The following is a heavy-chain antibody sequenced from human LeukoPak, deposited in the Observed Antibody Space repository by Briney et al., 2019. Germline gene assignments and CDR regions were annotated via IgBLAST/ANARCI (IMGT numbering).Heavy chain of an antibody. D-gene: IGHD1-14*01. J-gene: IGHJ6*03. CDR3: AGDGFYYHYYMDV. V-gene: IGHV4-39*07. CDR1: GGTVTSNTYF. Sequence: SETLSLTCTLSGGTVTSNTYFWGWIRQPPGKGLEWIGSISYSGATYYNPSLKSRVSMSVHTSKNQFSLKLSSVTAADTAVYYCAGDGFYYHYYMDVWGEGTTVTVSS. CDR2: ISYSGAT.